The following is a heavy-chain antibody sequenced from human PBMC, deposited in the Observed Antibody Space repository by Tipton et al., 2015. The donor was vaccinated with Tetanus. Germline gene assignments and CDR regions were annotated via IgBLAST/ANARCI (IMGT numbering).Heavy chain of an antibody. V-gene: IGHV4-30-4*01. CDR1: GGSISSTDYY. CDR3: ARYSIVATSNNWLDP. D-gene: IGHD5-12*01. CDR2: MYHSGQA. Sequence: TLSLTCSVSGGSISSTDYYWSWIRQPPGKGLEWIGYMYHSGQAYYNSSLKSRVVILVDTSKNQFSLKLSSVTAADTAVYYCARYSIVATSNNWLDPWGQGTLVTVSS. J-gene: IGHJ5*02.